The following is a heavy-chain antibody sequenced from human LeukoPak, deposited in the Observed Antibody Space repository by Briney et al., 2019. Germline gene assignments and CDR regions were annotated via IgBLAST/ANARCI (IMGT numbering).Heavy chain of an antibody. D-gene: IGHD4-17*01. J-gene: IGHJ4*02. V-gene: IGHV5-51*01. CDR2: FYPDDSDT. CDR1: GYSFTSYW. Sequence: GEPLKISCKGSGYSFTSYWIGWVRQMPGKGLEWMEFFYPDDSDTIYSTSFQGRVTILADKSISTAYLKWSSLKASDTAMYYCARRGGSDYGDQIGYWGQGTLVTVSS. CDR3: ARRGGSDYGDQIGY.